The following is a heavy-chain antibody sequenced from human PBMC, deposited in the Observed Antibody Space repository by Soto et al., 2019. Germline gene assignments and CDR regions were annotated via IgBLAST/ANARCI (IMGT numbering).Heavy chain of an antibody. CDR2: ISRSGTTI. CDR3: ARELVAYSYGWVRSMDV. CDR1: GFIFRNYE. V-gene: IGHV3-48*03. J-gene: IGHJ6*02. D-gene: IGHD5-18*01. Sequence: AQLVESGGRLVQPGGSLRLSCAASGFIFRNYEINWVRQAPGKGLEWVSYISRSGTTIYYADSVKGRFTISRDNAKNSLYLQMNSLRAEDTAVYYCARELVAYSYGWVRSMDVWGQGTTVTVSS.